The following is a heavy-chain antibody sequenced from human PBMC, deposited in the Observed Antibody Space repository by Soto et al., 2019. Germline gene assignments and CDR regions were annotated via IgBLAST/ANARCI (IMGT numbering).Heavy chain of an antibody. CDR3: ARGLKVVAGSTYYFDY. D-gene: IGHD6-19*01. V-gene: IGHV3-66*01. J-gene: IGHJ4*02. CDR2: IYSGGST. Sequence: GGSLRLSCAASEFTVSSNYMSWVRQAPGKGLEWVSVIYSGGSTYYADSVKGRFTISRDNSKNTLYLQMNSLRAEDTAVYYCARGLKVVAGSTYYFDYWGQGTLVTVSS. CDR1: EFTVSSNY.